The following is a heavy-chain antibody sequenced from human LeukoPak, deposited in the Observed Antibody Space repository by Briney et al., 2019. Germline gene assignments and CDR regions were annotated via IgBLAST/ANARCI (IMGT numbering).Heavy chain of an antibody. D-gene: IGHD4-17*01. CDR2: ISAYSGHT. CDR1: GYTFTTYG. V-gene: IGHV1-18*01. CDR3: ARDYADDSRRFGY. J-gene: IGHJ4*02. Sequence: ASVKVSCKASGYTFTTYGINWVRQAPGQGLEWMGWISAYSGHTNYAQKFQGRVTMTRDTSTTTVYMEMRSLRSDDTAVFYCARDYADDSRRFGYWGQGTLVTVPS.